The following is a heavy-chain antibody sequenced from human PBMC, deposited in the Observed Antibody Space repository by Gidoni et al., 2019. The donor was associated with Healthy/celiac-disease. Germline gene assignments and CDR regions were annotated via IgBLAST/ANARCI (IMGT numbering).Heavy chain of an antibody. CDR2: IYHSGST. J-gene: IGHJ3*02. V-gene: IGHV4-38-2*01. D-gene: IGHD1-7*01. Sequence: QVQLQESGPGLVKPSETLSLTCAVSGYSISSGYYWGWIRQPPGKGLEWIGSIYHSGSTYYNPSLKSRVTISVDTSKNQFSLKLSSVTAADTAVYYCATGAPKLELYDAFDIWGQGTMVTVSS. CDR3: ATGAPKLELYDAFDI. CDR1: GYSISSGYY.